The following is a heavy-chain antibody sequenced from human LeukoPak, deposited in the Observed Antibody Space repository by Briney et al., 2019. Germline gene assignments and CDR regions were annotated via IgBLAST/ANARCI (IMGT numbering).Heavy chain of an antibody. D-gene: IGHD3-22*01. CDR3: ARDSAATVGVNSPYDSNAV. CDR1: VYSFIDNY. J-gene: IGHJ4*03. Sequence: ASMIVSSKASVYSFIDNYMNWLRQAPGEGREWLGWINPDISATEFAEKFQDRVAMSRDTSITTAYLELIGLTCDDTGIYYCARDSAATVGVNSPYDSNAVWGQGTLVTVSS. V-gene: IGHV1-2*02. CDR2: INPDISAT.